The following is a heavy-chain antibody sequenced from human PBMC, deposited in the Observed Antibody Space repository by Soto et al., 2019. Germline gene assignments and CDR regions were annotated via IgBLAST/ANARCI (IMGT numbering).Heavy chain of an antibody. V-gene: IGHV3-53*01. J-gene: IGHJ4*02. CDR3: ANHSAYDMIQRKNGGVLDY. CDR2: IFIGGTT. Sequence: GSLRLSCAAPGFTVSSSQMTWVRQAPGKALEWVSVIFIGGTTQYAVSVKGRFTISRDNYKNTLYLQMNSLRSDDTAIYYCANHSAYDMIQRKNGGVLDYWGQGTLVTVSS. D-gene: IGHD3-16*01. CDR1: GFTVSSSQ.